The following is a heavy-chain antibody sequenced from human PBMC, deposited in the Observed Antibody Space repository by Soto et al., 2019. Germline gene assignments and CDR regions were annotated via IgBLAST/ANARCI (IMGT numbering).Heavy chain of an antibody. Sequence: GASVKVSCKASGYTFTSYGISWVRQAPGQGLEWMGWISAYNGNTNYAQKLQGRVTMTTDTSTSTAYMELRSLRSDDTAVYYCARGGLKFGGSGSYLYPPIFDFWGQGTLVTVSS. J-gene: IGHJ4*02. CDR2: ISAYNGNT. CDR3: ARGGLKFGGSGSYLYPPIFDF. CDR1: GYTFTSYG. D-gene: IGHD3-10*01. V-gene: IGHV1-18*01.